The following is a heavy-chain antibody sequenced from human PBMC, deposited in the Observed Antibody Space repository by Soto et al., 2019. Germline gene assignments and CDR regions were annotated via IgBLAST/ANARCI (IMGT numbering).Heavy chain of an antibody. CDR1: GFTFSNYF. Sequence: ESGGGVVQPGRSLRLSCAAPGFTFSNYFMYWVRQAPGKGLEWVAVISYDGSTKNYADSVKGRFSISRDNSKNTLYLQMNSLRAEDTALYYCARGDSYYAMDVWGQGTTVTVSS. CDR3: ARGDSYYAMDV. V-gene: IGHV3-30-3*01. CDR2: ISYDGSTK. J-gene: IGHJ6*02.